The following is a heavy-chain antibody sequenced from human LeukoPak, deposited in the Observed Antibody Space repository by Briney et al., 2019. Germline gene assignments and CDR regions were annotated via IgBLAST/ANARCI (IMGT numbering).Heavy chain of an antibody. CDR2: ISGSGGST. D-gene: IGHD6-19*01. J-gene: IGHJ6*02. V-gene: IGHV3-23*01. CDR3: AKDPSSGWYGVYYYYGMDV. Sequence: GGSLRLSCAASGFTFSSYAISWVRHAPWKGLEWVSAISGSGGSTYYADSVKGRFTISRDNSKNTLYLQMNSLRAEDTAVYYCAKDPSSGWYGVYYYYGMDVWGQGTTVTVSS. CDR1: GFTFSSYA.